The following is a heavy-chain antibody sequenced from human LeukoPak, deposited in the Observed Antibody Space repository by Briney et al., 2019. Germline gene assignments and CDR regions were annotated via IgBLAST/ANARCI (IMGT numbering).Heavy chain of an antibody. D-gene: IGHD2-2*01. CDR2: ISGSGGST. J-gene: IGHJ6*03. V-gene: IGHV3-23*01. CDR3: ARDKVDIVVVPAKESDYKYYYFMDV. CDR1: GFTFSSYA. Sequence: GGSLRLSCAASGFTFSSYAMSWVRQAPGKGLEWVSAISGSGGSTYYADSVKGRFTISRDNSKNTLYLQMNSLKGDDTAVYYCARDKVDIVVVPAKESDYKYYYFMDVWGKGTTVTVSS.